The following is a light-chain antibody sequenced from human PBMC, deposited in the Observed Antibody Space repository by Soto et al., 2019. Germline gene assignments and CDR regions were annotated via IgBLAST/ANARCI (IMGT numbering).Light chain of an antibody. CDR2: AGT. CDR1: SSDVGFYNL. J-gene: IGLJ2*01. V-gene: IGLV2-23*01. Sequence: QSALTQPASVSGSPGQSITISRTGTSSDVGFYNLVSWYHQYPGKAPKLILYAGTKRPSGLSTRFSGSMSGSTASLTISGLQAEDEGNYYCCSYATSDTLLFGGGTKVTVL. CDR3: CSYATSDTLL.